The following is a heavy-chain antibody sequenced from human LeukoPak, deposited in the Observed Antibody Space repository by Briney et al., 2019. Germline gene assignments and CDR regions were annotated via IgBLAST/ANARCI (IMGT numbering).Heavy chain of an antibody. CDR2: ISGSGGST. D-gene: IGHD5-18*01. CDR1: GFTFSSYA. CDR3: AKPVGYSYGYPFDY. Sequence: GGSLRLSCVASGFTFSSYAMSWVRQAPGKGLEWVSAISGSGGSTYYADSVKGRFTISRDNSKNTLYLQMNSLRAEDTAVYYCAKPVGYSYGYPFDYWGQGTLVTVSS. V-gene: IGHV3-23*01. J-gene: IGHJ4*02.